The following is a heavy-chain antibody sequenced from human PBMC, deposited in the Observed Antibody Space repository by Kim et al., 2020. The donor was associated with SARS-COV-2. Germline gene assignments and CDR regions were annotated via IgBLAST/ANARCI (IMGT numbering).Heavy chain of an antibody. J-gene: IGHJ4*02. V-gene: IGHV4-34*01. CDR1: GGSFSGYY. CDR3: ARAGPSKYHEYSSGWYYFDY. D-gene: IGHD6-19*01. Sequence: SETLSLTCAVYGGSFSGYYWSWIRQPPGKGLEWIGEINHSGSTNYNPSLKSRVTISVDTSKNQFSLKLSSVTAADTAVYYCARAGPSKYHEYSSGWYYFDYWGQGTLVTVSS. CDR2: INHSGST.